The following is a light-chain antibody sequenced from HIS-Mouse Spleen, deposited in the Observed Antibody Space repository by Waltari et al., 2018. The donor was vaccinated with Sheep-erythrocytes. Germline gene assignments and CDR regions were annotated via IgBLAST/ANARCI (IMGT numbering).Light chain of an antibody. J-gene: IGKJ5*01. V-gene: IGKV1-12*01. CDR3: QQANSFPIT. CDR2: AAS. CDR1: QGISRW. Sequence: DIQMTQSPSSVSASVGDRVTITCRASQGISRWLAWYQQKPGKAPKLMIYAASSLQSGVPSRVSGSGSGTDFTLTISSLQREDFATYYCQQANSFPITFGQGTRLEIK.